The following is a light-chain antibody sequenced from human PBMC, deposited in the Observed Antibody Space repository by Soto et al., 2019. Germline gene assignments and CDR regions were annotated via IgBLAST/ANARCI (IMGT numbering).Light chain of an antibody. CDR2: DAS. V-gene: IGKV3-11*01. J-gene: IGKJ5*01. Sequence: EIVLTQSPTTLSSSPGERATLSCRASQSISSYLAWYQQKPGQAPRLLIYDASIRAAGIPARFSGSGSETAFTLTISSLEPENFAVYYCQERNNWPLITFGQGTRLEIK. CDR1: QSISSY. CDR3: QERNNWPLIT.